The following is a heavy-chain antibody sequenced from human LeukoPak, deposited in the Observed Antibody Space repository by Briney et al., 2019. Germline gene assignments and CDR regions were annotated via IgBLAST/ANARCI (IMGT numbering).Heavy chain of an antibody. V-gene: IGHV4-59*01. D-gene: IGHD6-19*01. J-gene: IGHJ3*02. CDR1: GDSISDYY. CDR3: ARVLARGRVVAGDAFDI. Sequence: PSETLSLTCTVSGDSISDYYSRWIRQPPGKGLEWIGYIYYSGSTNYIPSLKSRVAISVDTSKNQFSLKLSSVTAADTAVYYCARVLARGRVVAGDAFDIWGQGTMVTVSS. CDR2: IYYSGST.